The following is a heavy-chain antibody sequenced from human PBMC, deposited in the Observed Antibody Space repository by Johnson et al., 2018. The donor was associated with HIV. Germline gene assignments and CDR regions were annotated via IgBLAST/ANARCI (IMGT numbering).Heavy chain of an antibody. J-gene: IGHJ3*02. CDR2: IRYDGSNK. CDR1: GFTFSSYG. V-gene: IGHV3-30*02. D-gene: IGHD4-23*01. Sequence: QVQLVESGGGVVQPGGSLRLSCAASGFTFSSYGMHWVRQAPGKGLEWVAFIRYDGSNKYYADSVKGRFTISRDNSKNTLYLQMNRLRAEDTDVYYCAKDLGYGGNLDAFYIWGQGTMVTVSS. CDR3: AKDLGYGGNLDAFYI.